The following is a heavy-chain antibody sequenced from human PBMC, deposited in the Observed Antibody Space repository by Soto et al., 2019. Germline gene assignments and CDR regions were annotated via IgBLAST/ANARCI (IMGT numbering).Heavy chain of an antibody. V-gene: IGHV4-34*01. D-gene: IGHD3-10*01. CDR1: GGYFSGYY. CDR2: INHSGST. J-gene: IGHJ4*02. Sequence: SETLSLTCAVYGGYFSGYYWSWIRQPPGKGLEWIEEINHSGSTNYTPSLKSRVTISVDTSKNQFSLKLSSVTAADTAVYYCARGGAITMVRGVVIFRAPPFDYWGQGTLVTVSS. CDR3: ARGGAITMVRGVVIFRAPPFDY.